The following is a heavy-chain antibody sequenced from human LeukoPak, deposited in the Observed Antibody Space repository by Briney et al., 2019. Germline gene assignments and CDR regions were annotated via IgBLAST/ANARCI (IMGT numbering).Heavy chain of an antibody. J-gene: IGHJ6*02. CDR3: AKDIGVAGYYYGMDV. D-gene: IGHD6-19*01. CDR1: GFTFDDYA. Sequence: GRSLRLSCAASGFTFDDYAMHWVRQAPGKGLEWVSGISWNSGGIGYADSVKGRFTISRDNAKNSLYLQMNSLRAEDTALYYCAKDIGVAGYYYGMDVWGQGTTVTVSS. CDR2: ISWNSGGI. V-gene: IGHV3-9*01.